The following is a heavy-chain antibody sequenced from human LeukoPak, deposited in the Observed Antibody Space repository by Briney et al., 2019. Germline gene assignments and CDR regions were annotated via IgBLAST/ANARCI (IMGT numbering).Heavy chain of an antibody. CDR3: ARRYFDY. CDR1: GFTFDDYG. CDR2: IKQDGSEK. J-gene: IGHJ4*02. D-gene: IGHD3-9*01. V-gene: IGHV3-7*03. Sequence: GGSLRLSCAASGFTFDDYGMSWVRQAPGKGLEWVANIKQDGSEKYYVDSVKGRFTISRDNAKNSLYLQMNSLRAEDTAVYYCARRYFDYWGQGTLVTVSS.